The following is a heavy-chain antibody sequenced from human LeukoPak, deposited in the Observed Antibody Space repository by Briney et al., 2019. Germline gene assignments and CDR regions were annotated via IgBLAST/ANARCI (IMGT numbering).Heavy chain of an antibody. J-gene: IGHJ4*02. Sequence: SSETLSLTCAVSGYSITNGYYWGWIRQPPGKGLEWIGSINHSGSTSYNPTLKSRVTISVDTFKNQFSLKVTSVTAADTAVYHCARHDSAAAGIDFWGQGTPVTVSS. CDR2: INHSGST. CDR1: GYSITNGYY. CDR3: ARHDSAAAGIDF. V-gene: IGHV4-38-2*01. D-gene: IGHD6-13*01.